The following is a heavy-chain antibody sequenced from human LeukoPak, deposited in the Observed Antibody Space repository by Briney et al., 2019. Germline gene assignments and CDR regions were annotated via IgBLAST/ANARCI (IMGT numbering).Heavy chain of an antibody. V-gene: IGHV3-23*01. CDR3: AKDMYYYDSSGNDY. CDR2: ISGSGGST. Sequence: GGSLRLSCAASGFTFSSYWMSWVRQAPGKGLEWVSAISGSGGSTYYAGSVKGRFTISRDNSKNTLYLQMNSLRAEDTAVYYCAKDMYYYDSSGNDYWGQGTLVTVSS. D-gene: IGHD3-22*01. CDR1: GFTFSSYW. J-gene: IGHJ4*02.